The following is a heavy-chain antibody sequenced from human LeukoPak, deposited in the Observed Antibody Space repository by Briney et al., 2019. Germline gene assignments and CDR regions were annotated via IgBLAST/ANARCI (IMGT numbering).Heavy chain of an antibody. CDR1: GYTFTGYY. J-gene: IGHJ6*03. CDR3: ASQSGSYYLEYYYYYMDV. Sequence: ASVKVSCKASGYTFTGYYMHWVRQAPGQGLEWMGWINPNSGGTNYAQKFQGRVTMTRDTSISTAYMELSRLRSDDTAVYYCASQSGSYYLEYYYYYMDVWGKGTTVTISS. CDR2: INPNSGGT. D-gene: IGHD1-26*01. V-gene: IGHV1-2*02.